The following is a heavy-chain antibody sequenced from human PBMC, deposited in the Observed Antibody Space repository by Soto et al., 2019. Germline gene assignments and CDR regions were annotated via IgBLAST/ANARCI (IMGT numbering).Heavy chain of an antibody. D-gene: IGHD3-10*01. CDR3: ARGSVLGFDACDI. CDR2: ISYDGSNK. CDR1: GFTFSSYA. Sequence: GGSLRLSCAASGFTFSSYAMHWVRQAPGKGLEWVAVISYDGSNKYYADSVKGRFTISRDNSKNTLYLQMNSLRAEDTAVYYCARGSVLGFDACDIWGQGTMVTVSS. J-gene: IGHJ3*02. V-gene: IGHV3-30-3*01.